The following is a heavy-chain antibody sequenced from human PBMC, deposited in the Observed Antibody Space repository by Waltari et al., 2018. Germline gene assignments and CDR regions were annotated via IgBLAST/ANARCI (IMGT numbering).Heavy chain of an antibody. Sequence: QLQLQESGPGLVKPSETLSLTCTVSGGSISSSSYYWGWVRQPPGKGLEWIGSIYSRGSTDYNRSLKSRVTISVDTAKNQVSLKLIAVTAADTAVYYCARAAAGTFDIWGQGTMVTVSS. CDR2: IYSRGST. D-gene: IGHD6-13*01. J-gene: IGHJ3*02. CDR3: ARAAAGTFDI. V-gene: IGHV4-39*07. CDR1: GGSISSSSYY.